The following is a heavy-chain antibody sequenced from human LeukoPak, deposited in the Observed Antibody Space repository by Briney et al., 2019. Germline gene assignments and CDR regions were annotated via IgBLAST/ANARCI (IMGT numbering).Heavy chain of an antibody. CDR3: ARMYSGTSYYFDF. V-gene: IGHV4-59*01. J-gene: IGHJ4*02. CDR2: FSYSGST. Sequence: SETLSLTCSVSGVSISDYHWIWIRHPPAKGLEWRGYFSYSGSTRYNPSLKSRVTMSVDTSKNQFSLRLISVAAADTAVYYCARMYSGTSYYFDFWGQGTLVTVSS. D-gene: IGHD1-26*01. CDR1: GVSISDYH.